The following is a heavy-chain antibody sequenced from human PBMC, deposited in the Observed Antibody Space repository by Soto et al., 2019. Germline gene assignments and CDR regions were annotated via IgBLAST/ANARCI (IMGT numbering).Heavy chain of an antibody. D-gene: IGHD3-22*01. CDR1: GYTFTSYC. CDR2: ISAYNGNT. Sequence: ASVKVSCKASGYTFTSYCISWVRQAPGQGLEWMGLISAYNGNTSYAQKFQGRVTMTTDTSTSTVYMELSSLRSEDTAVYYCARDFVYYDSSGYYESAFDIWGQGTMVTVSS. J-gene: IGHJ3*02. CDR3: ARDFVYYDSSGYYESAFDI. V-gene: IGHV1-18*01.